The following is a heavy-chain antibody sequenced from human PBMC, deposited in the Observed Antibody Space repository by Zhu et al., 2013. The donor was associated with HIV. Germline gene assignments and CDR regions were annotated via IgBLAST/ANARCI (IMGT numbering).Heavy chain of an antibody. D-gene: IGHD5-18*01. CDR2: IIPIFGTA. CDR3: ARAGYSYGQLYYYYGMDV. V-gene: IGHV1-69*01. Sequence: QVQLVQSGAEVKKPGSSVKVSCKASGGTFSSYAISWVRQAPGQGLEWMGGIIPIFGTANYAQKFQGRVTITADESTGTAYMELSSLRSEDTAVYYCARAGYSYGQLYYYYGMDVWGQGTTVTVSS. J-gene: IGHJ6*02. CDR1: GGTFSSYA.